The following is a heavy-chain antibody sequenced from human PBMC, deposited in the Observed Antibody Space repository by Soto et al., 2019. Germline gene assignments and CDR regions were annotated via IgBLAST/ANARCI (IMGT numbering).Heavy chain of an antibody. J-gene: IGHJ6*02. CDR2: ISYDGSNK. V-gene: IGHV3-30*18. CDR1: GFTFSSYG. Sequence: PGGSLRLSCAASGFTFSSYGMHWVRQAPGKGLEWVAVISYDGSNKYYADSVKGRFTISRDNSKNTLYLQMNSLRAEETAVYYCAKDCCVGATADYYYGMDVWGQGTTVTVSS. D-gene: IGHD1-26*01. CDR3: AKDCCVGATADYYYGMDV.